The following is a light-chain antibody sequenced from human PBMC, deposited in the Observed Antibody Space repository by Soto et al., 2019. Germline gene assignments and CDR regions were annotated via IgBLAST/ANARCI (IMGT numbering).Light chain of an antibody. J-gene: IGKJ1*01. CDR1: QSVRNNY. Sequence: EIVLTQSPGTLSLSPGARATLSRRASQSVRNNYLAWYQQKPGQAPRLLIYGASSRATGIPERFSGSGSGTDFTLTVSRLEPEDFAVYYCQQYDTSPWTVGQGTKVEIK. V-gene: IGKV3-20*01. CDR2: GAS. CDR3: QQYDTSPWT.